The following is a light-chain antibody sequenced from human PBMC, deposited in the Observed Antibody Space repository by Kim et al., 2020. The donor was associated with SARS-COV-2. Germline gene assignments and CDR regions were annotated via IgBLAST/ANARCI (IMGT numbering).Light chain of an antibody. J-gene: IGLJ3*02. CDR1: NKNVGNQG. V-gene: IGLV10-54*01. Sequence: RQTATRTSTGNNKNVGNQGAAWLQQHQGHPPKLLSYRDNNRPSGISEGLSASRSGNTASLTITGLQPEDEADYYCSAWDSSLSAWVFGGGTKLTVL. CDR2: RDN. CDR3: SAWDSSLSAWV.